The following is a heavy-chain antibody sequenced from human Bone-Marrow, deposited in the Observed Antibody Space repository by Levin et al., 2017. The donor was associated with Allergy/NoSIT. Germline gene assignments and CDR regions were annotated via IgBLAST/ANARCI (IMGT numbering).Heavy chain of an antibody. D-gene: IGHD3-16*02. CDR3: ARRGRYYDYVWGSYRHTPNAFDI. Sequence: GGSLRLSCKGSGSSFTSYWIGWVRQMPGKGLEWMGIIYPGDSDTRYSPSFQGQVTISADKSISTAYLQWSSLKASDTAMYYCARRGRYYDYVWGSYRHTPNAFDIWGQGTMVTVSS. CDR2: IYPGDSDT. J-gene: IGHJ3*02. V-gene: IGHV5-51*01. CDR1: GSSFTSYW.